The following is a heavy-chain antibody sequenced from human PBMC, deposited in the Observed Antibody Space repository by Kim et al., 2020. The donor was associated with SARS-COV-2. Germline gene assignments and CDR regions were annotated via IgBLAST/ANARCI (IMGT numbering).Heavy chain of an antibody. CDR1: GFTFSAYA. J-gene: IGHJ1*01. Sequence: GGSLRLSCATSGFTFSAYAMTWVRQAPGKGLEWVSGISSSDGSAYYADSVKGRFIISRDKPRNTLHLQMNNLSAEDTAVYYCAKHFGSSGPEFQHWGQGTLVSVSS. CDR2: ISSSDGSA. V-gene: IGHV3-23*01. D-gene: IGHD3-22*01. CDR3: AKHFGSSGPEFQH.